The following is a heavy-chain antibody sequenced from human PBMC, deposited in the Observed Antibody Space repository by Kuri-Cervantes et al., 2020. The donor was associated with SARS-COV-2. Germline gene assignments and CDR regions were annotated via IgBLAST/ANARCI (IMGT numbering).Heavy chain of an antibody. CDR2: ISNGASTR. D-gene: IGHD5-18*01. J-gene: IGHJ4*02. V-gene: IGHV3-48*02. CDR1: GFTFSSYS. Sequence: GEFLKISCAASGFTFSSYSMNWVRQAPGKVLEWIAHISNGASTRFYADSVKGRFIISRDNARNVVYLQMSGLREDDTAVYYCARMAGWIQFFDPFDYWGQGSLVTVSS. CDR3: ARMAGWIQFFDPFDY.